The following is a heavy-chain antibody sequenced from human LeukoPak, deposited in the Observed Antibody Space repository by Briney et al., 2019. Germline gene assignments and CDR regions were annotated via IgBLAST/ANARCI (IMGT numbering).Heavy chain of an antibody. V-gene: IGHV3-23*01. J-gene: IGHJ4*02. D-gene: IGHD6-13*01. CDR3: TKRAVSGTSPFDY. CDR1: GLTFSDYA. Sequence: GGSLRLSCAASGLTFSDYAMIWVRQAPGKGLEWVSAISGSGDDTYYADSVKGRFSISRDNSKNMLYLQMNSLRAEDAAVYYCTKRAVSGTSPFDYWGQGTLVTVSS. CDR2: ISGSGDDT.